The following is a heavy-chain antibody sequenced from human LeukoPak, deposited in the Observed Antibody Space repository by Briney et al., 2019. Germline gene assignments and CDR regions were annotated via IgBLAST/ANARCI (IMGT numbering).Heavy chain of an antibody. CDR1: GGSFSGYY. J-gene: IGHJ6*03. CDR2: INHSGST. D-gene: IGHD2-15*01. CDR3: ASTRVVGYYYMDV. Sequence: PSETLSLTCAVYGGSFSGYYWSWIRQPPGKGLEWIGEINHSGSTNYNPSLKSRVTKSVDTSKNQFSLKLSSVTAADTAVYYCASTRVVGYYYMDVWGKGTTVTVSS. V-gene: IGHV4-34*01.